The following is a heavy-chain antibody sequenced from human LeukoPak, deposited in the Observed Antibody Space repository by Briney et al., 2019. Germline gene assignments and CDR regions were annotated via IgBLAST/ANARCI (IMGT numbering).Heavy chain of an antibody. CDR3: ARSLDRGSSWYDYFDY. V-gene: IGHV4-34*01. Sequence: SETLSLTCAVYGGSFSNYYWSWIRQPPGKGLEWIGEIHHSGSTNYNLSLKSRVTISVDTSKNQFSLKLSSVTAADTAVYYCARSLDRGSSWYDYFDYWGQGTLVTVSS. J-gene: IGHJ4*02. CDR2: IHHSGST. D-gene: IGHD6-13*01. CDR1: GGSFSNYY.